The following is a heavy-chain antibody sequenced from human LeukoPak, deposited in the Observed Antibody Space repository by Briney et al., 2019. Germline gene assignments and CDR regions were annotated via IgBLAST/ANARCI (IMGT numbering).Heavy chain of an antibody. Sequence: PGGSLRPSCAASGFTFSSYAMTWVRQAPGKGLEWVSTISSSGGSTYYADSVKGRFTISRDNSKNTLYLQMSSLRAEDTAVYYCAKGFSVAGSFHWGQGTLVTVSS. CDR2: ISSSGGST. CDR3: AKGFSVAGSFH. D-gene: IGHD6-19*01. J-gene: IGHJ4*02. CDR1: GFTFSSYA. V-gene: IGHV3-23*01.